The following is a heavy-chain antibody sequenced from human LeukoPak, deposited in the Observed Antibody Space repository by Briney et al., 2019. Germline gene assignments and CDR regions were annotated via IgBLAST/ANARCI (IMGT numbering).Heavy chain of an antibody. CDR2: ISAYNGNT. Sequence: ASVKVSCKASGYTFTSYGISWVRQAPGQGLEWMGWISAYNGNTNYAQKLQGRVTMTTDTSTSTAYMELRSLRSDDTAVYYCARPRRDGCRNPRFGAFDIWGQGTMVTVSS. D-gene: IGHD5-24*01. J-gene: IGHJ3*02. CDR3: ARPRRDGCRNPRFGAFDI. CDR1: GYTFTSYG. V-gene: IGHV1-18*01.